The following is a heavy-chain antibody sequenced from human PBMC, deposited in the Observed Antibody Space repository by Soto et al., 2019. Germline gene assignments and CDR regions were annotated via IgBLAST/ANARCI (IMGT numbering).Heavy chain of an antibody. D-gene: IGHD2-15*01. J-gene: IGHJ5*02. Sequence: SGGSLRLSCTVSGFTFGDHAMSWFRQAQGKGLEWVGFIRSKAYGGTTEYAASVKGRVTISRDDSKSIAYLQMNSLKTEDTAVYYCTGVVVAAVRSQLSPWGQGSLVTVPS. CDR3: TGVVVAAVRSQLSP. CDR2: IRSKAYGGTT. V-gene: IGHV3-49*03. CDR1: GFTFGDHA.